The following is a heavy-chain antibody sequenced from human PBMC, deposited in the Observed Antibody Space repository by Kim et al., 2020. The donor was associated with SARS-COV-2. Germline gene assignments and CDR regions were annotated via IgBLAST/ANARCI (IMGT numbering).Heavy chain of an antibody. D-gene: IGHD2-15*01. V-gene: IGHV4-39*01. CDR3: ARRVAATINWFDP. Sequence: YNPSLKSRVTISGDTSKNQFSLKLTSVTAADTAVYYCARRVAATINWFDPWGQGTLVTVSS. J-gene: IGHJ5*02.